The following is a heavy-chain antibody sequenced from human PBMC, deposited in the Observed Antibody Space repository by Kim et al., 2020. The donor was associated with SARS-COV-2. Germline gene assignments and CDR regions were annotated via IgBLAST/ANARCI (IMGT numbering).Heavy chain of an antibody. D-gene: IGHD6-19*01. CDR2: IYSGGSST. V-gene: IGHV3-23*03. Sequence: GGSLRLSCAASGFTLSSYGMSWVRQAPGKGLEWVSIIYSGGSSTYYEDSVKGRFTISRDDSKNTLYLQMNSLRAEDTAVYYCAKDRRSGWAAALDIWGQGTMVTVSS. CDR3: AKDRRSGWAAALDI. CDR1: GFTLSSYG. J-gene: IGHJ3*02.